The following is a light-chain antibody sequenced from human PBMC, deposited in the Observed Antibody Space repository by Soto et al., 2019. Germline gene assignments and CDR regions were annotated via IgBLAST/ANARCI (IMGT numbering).Light chain of an antibody. CDR1: QSVSSSY. CDR3: EQYGSSPVYT. Sequence: EIVLPQSPGTLSLSPGERATLSCRASQSVSSSYLAWYQQKPGQAPRLLIYGASSRATGIPDRFSGSGSGTDFTVTIIRLEPEDFAVDYCEQYGSSPVYTFGQGTKLEIK. CDR2: GAS. V-gene: IGKV3-20*01. J-gene: IGKJ2*01.